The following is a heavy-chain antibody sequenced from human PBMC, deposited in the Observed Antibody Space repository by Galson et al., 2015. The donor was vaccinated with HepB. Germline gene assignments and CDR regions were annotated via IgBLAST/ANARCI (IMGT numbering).Heavy chain of an antibody. CDR1: GFTFDEYT. J-gene: IGHJ4*02. Sequence: SLRLSCAASGFTFDEYTIHWVRQSPRKGLEWVSLISWDGGSTYHADSVRGRFTISRDSSKSSVYLQMNSLRYEDSALYYCAKDAQRFGELGAFDNWGQGTLVTVSS. V-gene: IGHV3-43*01. CDR2: ISWDGGST. D-gene: IGHD3-10*01. CDR3: AKDAQRFGELGAFDN.